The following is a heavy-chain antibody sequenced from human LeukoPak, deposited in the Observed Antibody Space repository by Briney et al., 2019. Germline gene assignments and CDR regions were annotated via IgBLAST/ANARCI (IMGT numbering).Heavy chain of an antibody. J-gene: IGHJ4*02. CDR1: GYTFTSYY. CDR3: ARQTAAGCFDY. CDR2: INPSSGST. D-gene: IGHD6-13*01. Sequence: GASVRVSCKASGYTFTSYYIHWVRQAPGQGLEWMGIINPSSGSTTYAQKFQGRVTMTRDTSTSTVYMELSSLRSKDTAVYYCARQTAAGCFDYWGQGTLVTVSS. V-gene: IGHV1-46*01.